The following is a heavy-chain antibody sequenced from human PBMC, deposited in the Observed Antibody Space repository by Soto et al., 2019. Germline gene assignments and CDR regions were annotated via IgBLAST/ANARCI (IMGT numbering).Heavy chain of an antibody. CDR3: ARELGPSDAFDI. D-gene: IGHD6-6*01. V-gene: IGHV1-69*06. CDR2: IIPIFGTA. J-gene: IGHJ3*02. Sequence: SVQVSCKASGGTFSSYAISWVRQAPGQGLEWMGGIIPIFGTANYAQKFQGRVTIIADKSTSTAYMELSSLRSEDTAVYYCARELGPSDAFDIWGQGTMVTLSS. CDR1: GGTFSSYA.